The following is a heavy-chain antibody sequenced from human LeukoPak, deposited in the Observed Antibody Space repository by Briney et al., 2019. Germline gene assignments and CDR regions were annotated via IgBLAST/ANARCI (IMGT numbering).Heavy chain of an antibody. J-gene: IGHJ4*02. Sequence: SETLSLTCTVSGVPIVSFYWTWIRQPPGKGLDWIGYIYSTGSTNYNPSLKSRVTISVDTSKNQFSLNLSSVIAADTAVYYCARIAVTSGWGYFDYWGQGTLVTASS. D-gene: IGHD6-19*01. V-gene: IGHV4-59*01. CDR2: IYSTGST. CDR3: ARIAVTSGWGYFDY. CDR1: GVPIVSFY.